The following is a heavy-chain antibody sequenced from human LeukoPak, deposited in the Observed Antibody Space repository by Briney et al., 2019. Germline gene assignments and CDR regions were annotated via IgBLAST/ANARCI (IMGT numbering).Heavy chain of an antibody. J-gene: IGHJ3*02. D-gene: IGHD3-22*01. CDR1: GGTFSSYA. CDR2: IIPIFGTA. Sequence: ASVKVSCKASGGTFSSYAISWVRQAPGQGLEWMGGIIPIFGTANYAQKFQGRVTITADKSTSTAYMELSSLRSEDTAAYYCARSGYYDSSGAPYAFDIWGQGTMVTVSS. CDR3: ARSGYYDSSGAPYAFDI. V-gene: IGHV1-69*06.